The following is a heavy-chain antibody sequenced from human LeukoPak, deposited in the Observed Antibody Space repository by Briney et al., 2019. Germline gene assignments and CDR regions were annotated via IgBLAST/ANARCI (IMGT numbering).Heavy chain of an antibody. V-gene: IGHV4-34*01. CDR2: INHSGST. CDR1: GGSFSGYY. J-gene: IGHJ1*01. CDR3: ARTYYYGSGSYRPPRGYFQH. D-gene: IGHD3-10*01. Sequence: PSETLSLTCAVYGGSFSGYYWSWIRQPPGKGLEWIGEINHSGSTNYNPSLKSRVTISVDTSKTQFSLKLSSVTAADTAVYYCARTYYYGSGSYRPPRGYFQHWGQGTLVTVSS.